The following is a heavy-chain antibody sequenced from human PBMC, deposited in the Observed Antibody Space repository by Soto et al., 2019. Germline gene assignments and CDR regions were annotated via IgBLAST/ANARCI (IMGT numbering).Heavy chain of an antibody. CDR3: ARREGSGAVAGFRNYYYYYGMDA. V-gene: IGHV4-39*01. Sequence: TSETLSLTCTVSGGSISSSSYYWGWIRQPPGKGLEWIGSIYYSGSTYYNPSLKSRVTISVGTSKNQFSLKLSSVTAADTAVYYCARREGSGAVAGFRNYYYYYGMDAWGQGTTVTVSS. D-gene: IGHD6-19*01. CDR2: IYYSGST. CDR1: GGSISSSSYY. J-gene: IGHJ6*02.